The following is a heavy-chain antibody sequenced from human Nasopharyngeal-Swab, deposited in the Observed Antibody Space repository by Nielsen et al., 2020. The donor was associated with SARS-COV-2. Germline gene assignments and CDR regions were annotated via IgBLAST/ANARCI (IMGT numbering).Heavy chain of an antibody. V-gene: IGHV3-7*01. D-gene: IGHD4-17*01. J-gene: IGHJ6*03. CDR2: IKQDGSEK. Sequence: WIRQPPGKGLEWVANIKQDGSEKYYVDSVKGRFTISRDNAKNSLYLQMNSLRAEDTAVYYCARDDYGDYYYYMDVWGKGTTVTVS. CDR3: ARDDYGDYYYYMDV.